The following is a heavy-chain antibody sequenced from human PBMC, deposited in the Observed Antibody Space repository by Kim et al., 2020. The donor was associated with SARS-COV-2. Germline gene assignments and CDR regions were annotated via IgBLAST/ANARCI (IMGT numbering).Heavy chain of an antibody. Sequence: GGSLRLSCAASGFSFSDHYMSWIRQAPGKGLEWVSYMSSSGNTIFYADSVKGRFTIFRDNAKNSLYLEMNSLRADDTAVYYCARDKGDSGSHSPINLGSYYGMDVWGQGTTVTVSS. J-gene: IGHJ6*02. CDR2: MSSSGNTI. CDR3: ARDKGDSGSHSPINLGSYYGMDV. V-gene: IGHV3-11*04. D-gene: IGHD1-26*01. CDR1: GFSFSDHY.